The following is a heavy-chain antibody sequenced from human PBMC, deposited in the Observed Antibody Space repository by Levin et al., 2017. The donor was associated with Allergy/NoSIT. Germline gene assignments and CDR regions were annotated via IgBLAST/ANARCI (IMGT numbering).Heavy chain of an antibody. CDR3: ARMRRGYYYDGSGSRETAYYFDY. V-gene: IGHV2-70*11. Sequence: SGPTLVKPTPTLTLTCSFSGFSLTTDGMCVSWIRQPPGEALEWLARIDWDDDEYYSTSLRTRLAISKDTSKNQVVLMVTNLDPVDTATYYCARMRRGYYYDGSGSRETAYYFDYWGQGTRVTVSS. J-gene: IGHJ4*02. D-gene: IGHD3-22*01. CDR2: IDWDDDE. CDR1: GFSLTTDGMC.